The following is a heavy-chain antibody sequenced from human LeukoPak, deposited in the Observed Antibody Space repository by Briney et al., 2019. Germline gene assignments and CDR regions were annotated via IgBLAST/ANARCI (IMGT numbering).Heavy chain of an antibody. D-gene: IGHD4-4*01. Sequence: SETLSLTCTVSGGSISSYYWSWIRHPPGKGLEWIGYIYYSGSTNYNPSLKSRVTISVDTSKNQFSLKLSSVTAADTAVYYCARLANDYSNFYYYYYGMDIWGQGTTVTVSS. CDR1: GGSISSYY. CDR3: ARLANDYSNFYYYYYGMDI. J-gene: IGHJ6*02. CDR2: IYYSGST. V-gene: IGHV4-59*08.